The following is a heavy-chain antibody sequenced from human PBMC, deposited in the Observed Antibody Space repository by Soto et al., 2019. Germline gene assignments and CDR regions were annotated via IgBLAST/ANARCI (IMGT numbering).Heavy chain of an antibody. CDR2: ISGSGGST. CDR3: AKDLPITMAGGFDP. J-gene: IGHJ5*02. D-gene: IGHD3-10*01. CDR1: GFTFSSYA. V-gene: IGHV3-23*01. Sequence: XGSLGLSCAASGFTFSSYAMSGVRQAPGKGLEWVSAISGSGGSTYYADSVKGRFTISRDNSKNTLYLQMNSLRAEDTAVYYCAKDLPITMAGGFDPWGQGTLVTVSS.